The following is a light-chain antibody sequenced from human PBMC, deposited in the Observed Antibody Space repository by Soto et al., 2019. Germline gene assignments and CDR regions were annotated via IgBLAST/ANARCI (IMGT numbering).Light chain of an antibody. J-gene: IGKJ1*01. CDR2: AAS. CDR1: HDIGRS. Sequence: DIQMTQSPYSLSVSVGDRVTITCRASHDIGRSLGWFQQKPGKAPKSLIYAASTLQVGVPSRFSSSGSGTDFILTISILQPEDFATYYCHQYNSYPRTFGQGTKVEIK. CDR3: HQYNSYPRT. V-gene: IGKV1-16*01.